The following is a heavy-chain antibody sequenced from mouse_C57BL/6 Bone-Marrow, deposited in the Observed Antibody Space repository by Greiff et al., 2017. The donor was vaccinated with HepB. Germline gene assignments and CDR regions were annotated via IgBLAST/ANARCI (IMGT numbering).Heavy chain of an antibody. CDR3: ASSLGVYFDY. Sequence: QVQLQQPGAELVMPGASVKLSCKASGYTFTSYWMHWVKQRPGQGLEWIGEIDPSDSYTNYNQKFKGKSTLTVDKSSSTAYMQLSSLTSEDTAVYYCASSLGVYFDYWGQGTTLTVSS. CDR1: GYTFTSYW. D-gene: IGHD1-1*01. CDR2: IDPSDSYT. V-gene: IGHV1-69*01. J-gene: IGHJ2*01.